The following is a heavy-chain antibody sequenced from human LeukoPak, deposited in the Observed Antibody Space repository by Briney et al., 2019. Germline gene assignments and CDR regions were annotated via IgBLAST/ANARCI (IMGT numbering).Heavy chain of an antibody. V-gene: IGHV5-10-1*01. Sequence: GESLRISCKGSGYSFTNYWISWVRQMPGKGLEWMGRIDPSDSYTNYSPSFQGHVTISADKSISPAYLQWSSLKASDTAMYYCARSMFASGSYYSRDYWGQGTLVTVSS. J-gene: IGHJ4*02. CDR2: IDPSDSYT. CDR1: GYSFTNYW. CDR3: ARSMFASGSYYSRDY. D-gene: IGHD3-10*01.